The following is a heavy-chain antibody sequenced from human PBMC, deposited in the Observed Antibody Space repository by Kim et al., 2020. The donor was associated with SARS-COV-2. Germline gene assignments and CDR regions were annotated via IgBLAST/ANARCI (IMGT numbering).Heavy chain of an antibody. CDR1: GFTFGDYA. D-gene: IGHD3-3*01. CDR2: IRSKAYGGTT. CDR3: TRLGNRYYDFWSGYFNLYYFDY. Sequence: GGSLRLSCTASGFTFGDYAMSWFRQAPGKGLEWVGFIRSKAYGGTTEYAASVKGRFTISRDDSKSIAYLQMNSLKTEDTAVYYCTRLGNRYYDFWSGYFNLYYFDYWGQGTLVTVSS. J-gene: IGHJ4*02. V-gene: IGHV3-49*03.